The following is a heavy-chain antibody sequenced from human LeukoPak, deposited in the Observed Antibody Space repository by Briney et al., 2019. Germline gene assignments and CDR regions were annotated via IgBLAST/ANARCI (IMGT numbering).Heavy chain of an antibody. J-gene: IGHJ4*02. CDR1: GYTFTGYY. D-gene: IGHD2-2*02. CDR3: ARVGYCSSTSCYTGDY. CDR2: INPNSGDT. Sequence: ASVKVSCKASGYTFTGYYMHWVRQAPGQGLEWMGWINPNSGDTSYAQKFQGRVTMTRDTSISTAYMELSRLRSEDTAVYYCARVGYCSSTSCYTGDYWGQGTLVTVSS. V-gene: IGHV1-2*02.